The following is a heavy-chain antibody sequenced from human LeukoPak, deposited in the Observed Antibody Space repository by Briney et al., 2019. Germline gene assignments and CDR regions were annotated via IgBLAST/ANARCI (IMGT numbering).Heavy chain of an antibody. CDR3: ARDLAYCGGDCYS. D-gene: IGHD2-21*01. V-gene: IGHV4-38-2*02. J-gene: IGHJ5*02. CDR1: GYAISSGYY. Sequence: SETLSLTCTVSGYAISSGYYWGWIRQPPGKGLEWIGSIYHSGSTYYNPSLKSRVTISVDTSKNQFSLKLSSVTAADTAVYSCARDLAYCGGDCYSWGQGTLVTVSS. CDR2: IYHSGST.